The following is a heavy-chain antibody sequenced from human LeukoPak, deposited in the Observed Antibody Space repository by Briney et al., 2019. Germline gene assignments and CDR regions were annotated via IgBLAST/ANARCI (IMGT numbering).Heavy chain of an antibody. CDR1: GFTFSSYA. CDR3: AKDPLMGFFHDY. CDR2: ISGSGGST. V-gene: IGHV3-23*01. J-gene: IGHJ4*02. D-gene: IGHD2-8*01. Sequence: GGSLRLSCAASGFTFSSYAMSWVRQAPGKGLEWVSAISGSGGSTHYADSVKGRFTISRDNSKNTLYLQMNSLRAEDTAVYYCAKDPLMGFFHDYWGQGTLVTVSS.